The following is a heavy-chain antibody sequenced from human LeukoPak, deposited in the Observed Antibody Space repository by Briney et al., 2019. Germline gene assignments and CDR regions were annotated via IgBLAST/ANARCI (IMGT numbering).Heavy chain of an antibody. CDR1: GYTFTSYG. V-gene: IGHV1-18*01. Sequence: ASVKVSRKASGYTFTSYGISWVRQAPGQGLEWMGWISAYNGNTNYAQKLQGRVTMTTDTSTSTAYMGLRSLRSDDTAVYYCARGLPTRTGSTSWYYYYYYMDVWGKGNTVTLSS. D-gene: IGHD2-2*01. J-gene: IGHJ6*03. CDR3: ARGLPTRTGSTSWYYYYYYMDV. CDR2: ISAYNGNT.